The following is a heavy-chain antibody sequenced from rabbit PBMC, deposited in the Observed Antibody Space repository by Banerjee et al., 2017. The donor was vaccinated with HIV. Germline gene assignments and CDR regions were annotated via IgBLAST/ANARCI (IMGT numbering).Heavy chain of an antibody. CDR1: GIDFSGYY. CDR2: IDPVFGST. Sequence: QQQLEESGGGLVKPGGTLTLTCKASGIDFSGYYISWVRQAPGKGLEWIGYIDPVFGSTYYASWVNGRFTISSRNAQNTLYLQLNSLTAADTATYFCARDDASSSGYYDFNLWGPGTLVTVS. J-gene: IGHJ4*01. CDR3: ARDDASSSGYYDFNL. D-gene: IGHD1-1*01. V-gene: IGHV1S43*01.